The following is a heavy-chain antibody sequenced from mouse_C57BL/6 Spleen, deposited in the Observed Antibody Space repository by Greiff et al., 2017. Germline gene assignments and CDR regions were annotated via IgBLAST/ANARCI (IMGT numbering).Heavy chain of an antibody. D-gene: IGHD3-3*01. J-gene: IGHJ2*01. CDR3: ARGDALSFDY. Sequence: VQLKQSGPELVKPGASVKISCKASGYAFSSSWMNWVKQRPGKGLEWIGRIYPGDGDTNYNGKFKGKATLTADKSSSTAYMQLSSLTSEDSAVYFCARGDALSFDYWGQGTTLTVSS. V-gene: IGHV1-82*01. CDR1: GYAFSSSW. CDR2: IYPGDGDT.